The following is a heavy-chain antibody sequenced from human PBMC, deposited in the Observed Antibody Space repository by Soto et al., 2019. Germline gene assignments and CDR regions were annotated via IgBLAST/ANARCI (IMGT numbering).Heavy chain of an antibody. CDR1: GGPISSPNW. V-gene: IGHV4-4*02. D-gene: IGHD3-10*01. J-gene: IGHJ6*02. Sequence: QVQLQESGPGLVKPSGTLSLTCAVSGGPISSPNWWTWVRQSPGKGLEWIGEIYHSGSTNYNPSLKSRVTISVDKSKNQFSLKLTSVTAADTAVYYCATMVRGVDGLGAWGQGTTVTVSS. CDR2: IYHSGST. CDR3: ATMVRGVDGLGA.